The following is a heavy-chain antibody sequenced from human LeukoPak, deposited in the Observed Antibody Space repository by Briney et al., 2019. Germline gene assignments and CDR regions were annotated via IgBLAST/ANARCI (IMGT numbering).Heavy chain of an antibody. Sequence: SETLSLTCTVSGGSISSYYWSWIRQPPGKGLGWGGYIYYSGGTNYNPSLKSRVTISVDTSKNQFSLKLSSVTAADTAVYYCARHGYSYGYGFDYWGQGTLVTVSS. V-gene: IGHV4-59*08. CDR1: GGSISSYY. CDR2: IYYSGGT. CDR3: ARHGYSYGYGFDY. J-gene: IGHJ4*02. D-gene: IGHD5-18*01.